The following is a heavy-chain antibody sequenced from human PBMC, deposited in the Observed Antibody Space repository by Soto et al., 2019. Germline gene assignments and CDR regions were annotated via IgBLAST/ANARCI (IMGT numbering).Heavy chain of an antibody. Sequence: GASVKVSCKASGYTFTGYYMHWVRQAPGQGLEWMGWISAYNGNTNYAQKLQGRVTMTTDTSTSTAYMELRSLRSDDTAVYYCARYSSSWYRAFDIWGQGTMVTVSS. D-gene: IGHD6-13*01. CDR2: ISAYNGNT. V-gene: IGHV1-18*04. J-gene: IGHJ3*02. CDR3: ARYSSSWYRAFDI. CDR1: GYTFTGYY.